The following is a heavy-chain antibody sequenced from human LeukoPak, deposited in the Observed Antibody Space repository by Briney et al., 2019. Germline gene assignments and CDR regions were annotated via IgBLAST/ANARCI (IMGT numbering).Heavy chain of an antibody. D-gene: IGHD4-11*01. CDR2: KYHTGST. J-gene: IGHJ4*02. CDR3: ASEMTTVSDAFDY. CDR1: GYSISSGFH. Sequence: SETLSLTCTVSGYSISSGFHWGWIRQPPGKGLEWIGSKYHTGSTYYNPSLRSRVTISVDTSKNQFSLKLSSVTAADTAVYYCASEMTTVSDAFDYWGQGTLVTVSS. V-gene: IGHV4-38-2*02.